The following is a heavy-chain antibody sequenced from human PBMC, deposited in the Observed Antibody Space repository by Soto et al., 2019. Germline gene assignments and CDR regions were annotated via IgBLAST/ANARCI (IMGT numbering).Heavy chain of an antibody. Sequence: WGPMYLTSNITGGTVNNGRYYWSWIRQPPGKRREWIGYVYPSGATDYNPCLKGRVTIHIGTSKHQFSLTVRSVRAADTAGYYCARDRWRHYFDQWGQGTLVTVST. V-gene: IGHV4-61*01. CDR1: GGTVNNGRYY. CDR3: ARDRWRHYFDQ. CDR2: VYPSGAT. J-gene: IGHJ4*02. D-gene: IGHD6-13*01.